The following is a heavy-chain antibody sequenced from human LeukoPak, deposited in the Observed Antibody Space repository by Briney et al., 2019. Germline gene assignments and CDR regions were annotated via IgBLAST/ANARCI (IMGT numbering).Heavy chain of an antibody. J-gene: IGHJ4*02. V-gene: IGHV4-59*12. CDR1: GGSISNY. D-gene: IGHD6-13*01. CDR3: ARTLAAAASY. CDR2: IYYSGST. Sequence: SETLSLTCTVSGGSISNYWSWIRQPPGKGLEWIGYIYYSGSTNYNPSLKSRVTISVDTSKNQFSLKLSSVTAADTAVYYCARTLAAAASYWGQGTLVTVSS.